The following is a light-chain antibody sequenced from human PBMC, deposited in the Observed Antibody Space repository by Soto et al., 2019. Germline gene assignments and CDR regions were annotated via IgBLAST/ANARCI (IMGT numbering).Light chain of an antibody. CDR2: EVS. Sequence: QSVLTQPPSASGSPGQSVTISCTGTSSDVGGFNYVSWHQQHPGKAPKVIIYEVSKRPSGVPARFSGSKSGNTASLTVSGLQAEDEADYYCSSYAGSNNPLYVFGTGTKLTVL. CDR1: SSDVGGFNY. V-gene: IGLV2-8*01. CDR3: SSYAGSNNPLYV. J-gene: IGLJ1*01.